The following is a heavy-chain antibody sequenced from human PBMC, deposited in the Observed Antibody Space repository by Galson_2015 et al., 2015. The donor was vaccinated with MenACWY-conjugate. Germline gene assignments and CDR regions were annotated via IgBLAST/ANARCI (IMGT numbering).Heavy chain of an antibody. Sequence: SLRLSCAASGFTFNNYWMSWVRQAPGKGLEWVANIKKDGSQKNCVDSVKGRFTISRDNAKNSLYLQMNSLKAEDTAVYYCAREIALALWGQGTLVSVSS. J-gene: IGHJ4*02. D-gene: IGHD3-3*02. CDR3: AREIALAL. V-gene: IGHV3-7*03. CDR2: IKKDGSQK. CDR1: GFTFNNYW.